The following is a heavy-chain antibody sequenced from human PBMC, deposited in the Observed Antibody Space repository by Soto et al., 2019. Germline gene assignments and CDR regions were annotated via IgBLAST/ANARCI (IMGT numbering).Heavy chain of an antibody. D-gene: IGHD3-10*01. CDR2: ITDTGGDT. V-gene: IGHV3-23*01. Sequence: PGGPLRLPWVAAGITFVGRARRWVRQAQGEGLEWVSTITDTGGDTKYADSVRGRFTMSRDNSKKTLYLQMNSLRVEDSALYYCARGSTDSYPGSRIFDFWGRGTLVTGSS. CDR1: GITFVGRA. J-gene: IGHJ4*02. CDR3: ARGSTDSYPGSRIFDF.